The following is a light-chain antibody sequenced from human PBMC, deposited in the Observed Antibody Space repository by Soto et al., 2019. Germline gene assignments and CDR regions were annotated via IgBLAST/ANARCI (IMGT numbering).Light chain of an antibody. J-gene: IGKJ5*01. V-gene: IGKV1D-8*03. CDR3: QQYGSLPPIT. CDR2: GAS. Sequence: ICMTLSPSLLSASTGNRVTISCRMSQGISSYLAWYQQKPGKAPELLIYGASTRATGIPARFSGSGSATDFTLTISRLEPEDSAVYYCQQYGSLPPITFGQGTRLEIK. CDR1: QGISSY.